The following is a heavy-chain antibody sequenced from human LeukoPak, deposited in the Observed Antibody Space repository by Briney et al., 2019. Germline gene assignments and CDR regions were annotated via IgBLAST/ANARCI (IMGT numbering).Heavy chain of an antibody. Sequence: ASVKVSCKSSGYTFTSYGISWVRQAPGQGLERMGWISAYNGNTNYAQKLQGRVTMTTDTSTSTAYMELRSLRSDDTAVYYCARERYSYREHPKLFDYWGQGTLVTVSS. D-gene: IGHD5-18*01. CDR2: ISAYNGNT. J-gene: IGHJ4*02. CDR3: ARERYSYREHPKLFDY. V-gene: IGHV1-18*01. CDR1: GYTFTSYG.